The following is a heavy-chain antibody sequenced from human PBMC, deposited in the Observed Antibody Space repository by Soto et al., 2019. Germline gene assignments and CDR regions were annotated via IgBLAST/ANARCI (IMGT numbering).Heavy chain of an antibody. D-gene: IGHD6-13*01. J-gene: IGHJ4*02. Sequence: GGSLRLSCAASGFTVSSNYMSWVRQAPGKGLEWVSVIYSGGSTYYADSVKGRFTISRDNSKNTLYLQMNSLRAEDTAVYYCTRDSSSSSWYYFDYWGQGTLVTV. CDR2: IYSGGST. V-gene: IGHV3-53*01. CDR1: GFTVSSNY. CDR3: TRDSSSSSWYYFDY.